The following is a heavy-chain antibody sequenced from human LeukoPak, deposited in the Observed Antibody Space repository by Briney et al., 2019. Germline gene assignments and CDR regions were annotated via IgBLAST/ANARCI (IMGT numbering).Heavy chain of an antibody. CDR2: ISAYNGNT. CDR1: GYTFTSYG. Sequence: GASVKVSCKASGYTFTSYGISWVRQAPGQGLEWMGWISAYNGNTNYAQKLQGRVTMTTDTSTSTAYMELRSLRSDDTAVYYCARERPASAIFGSWFDPWGQGTLVTVSS. J-gene: IGHJ5*02. V-gene: IGHV1-18*01. D-gene: IGHD3-3*01. CDR3: ARERPASAIFGSWFDP.